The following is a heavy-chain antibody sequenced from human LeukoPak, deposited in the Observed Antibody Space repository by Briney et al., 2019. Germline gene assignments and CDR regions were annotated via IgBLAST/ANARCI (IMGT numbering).Heavy chain of an antibody. CDR3: AKSPVSSCRGSFCYPFDY. D-gene: IGHD2-15*01. Sequence: PGGSLRLSCVASGFTSSSYGMHWVRQAPGKGLERVAFIRYDGRNQYYADSVKGRFTISRDNSRNTLYLQMNTLRAEDTAVYFCAKSPVSSCRGSFCYPFDYWGQGNLVTVSS. CDR2: IRYDGRNQ. CDR1: GFTSSSYG. V-gene: IGHV3-30*02. J-gene: IGHJ4*02.